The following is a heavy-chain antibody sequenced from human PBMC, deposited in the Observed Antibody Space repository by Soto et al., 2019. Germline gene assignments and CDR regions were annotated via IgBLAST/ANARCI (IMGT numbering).Heavy chain of an antibody. Sequence: KQSQTLSLTCAISGDSVSSNSAAWNWIRQSPSRGLEWLGRTYYRSKWYNDYAVSVKSRITINPDTSKNQFSLQLNSVTPEDTAVYYCARAIGVVTANWFDPWGQGTLVTVSS. D-gene: IGHD2-21*02. CDR3: ARAIGVVTANWFDP. CDR2: TYYRSKWYN. J-gene: IGHJ5*02. CDR1: GDSVSSNSAA. V-gene: IGHV6-1*01.